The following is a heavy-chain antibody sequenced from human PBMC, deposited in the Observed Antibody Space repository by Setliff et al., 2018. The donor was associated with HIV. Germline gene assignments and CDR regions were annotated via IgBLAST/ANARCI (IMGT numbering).Heavy chain of an antibody. J-gene: IGHJ6*03. D-gene: IGHD4-4*01. V-gene: IGHV1-18*01. Sequence: ASVKVSCKASGYTFTSYGISWVRQAPGQGLEWMGWISAYNGNTNYAQKLQGRVTMTRDTSTSTVYMELSSLRSEDTAVYYCARDAFDYTAYYYSYMDVWGKGTTVTVSS. CDR2: ISAYNGNT. CDR3: ARDAFDYTAYYYSYMDV. CDR1: GYTFTSYG.